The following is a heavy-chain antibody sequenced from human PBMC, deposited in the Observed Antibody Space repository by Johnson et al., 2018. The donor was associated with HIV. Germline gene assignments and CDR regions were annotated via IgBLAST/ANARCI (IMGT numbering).Heavy chain of an antibody. Sequence: QVQLVESGGGVVQPGRSLRLSCAASGFTLSSYAMHWVRQAPGKGLEWVAVISYDGNNKYYVDSLKGRFTISRDNAKNSLYLQMNSLRAEDTALYYCARDGAYSYFAFDMWGQGTMVTVSS. V-gene: IGHV3-30*04. D-gene: IGHD5-18*01. CDR2: ISYDGNNK. J-gene: IGHJ3*02. CDR3: ARDGAYSYFAFDM. CDR1: GFTLSSYA.